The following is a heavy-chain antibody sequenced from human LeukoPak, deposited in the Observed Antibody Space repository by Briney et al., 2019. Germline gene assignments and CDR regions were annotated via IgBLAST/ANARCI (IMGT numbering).Heavy chain of an antibody. D-gene: IGHD3-10*01. CDR2: ISWDGGST. Sequence: GESLKISCAASGFTFDDYTMHWVRQAPGKGLEWVSLISWDGGSTYYADSVKGRFTISRDNGKNSLYLQMNSLRTEDTALYFCAKDHYYGSGSYSRWVYFDYWGQGTLVTVSS. CDR1: GFTFDDYT. J-gene: IGHJ4*02. V-gene: IGHV3-43*01. CDR3: AKDHYYGSGSYSRWVYFDY.